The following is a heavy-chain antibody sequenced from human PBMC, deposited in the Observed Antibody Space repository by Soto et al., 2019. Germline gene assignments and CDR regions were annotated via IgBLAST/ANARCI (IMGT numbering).Heavy chain of an antibody. CDR3: VTGWSGY. D-gene: IGHD2-15*01. J-gene: IGHJ4*02. CDR2: INRDGSST. Sequence: GGSLRLSCVVSGFSFSSSWMHWVRQAPGKGLVWVSRINRDGSSTNYADSVKGRFTTSRDNAKNMLYLQMNSLRVEDTALYYCVTGWSGYWGQGTLVTVSS. CDR1: GFSFSSSW. V-gene: IGHV3-74*01.